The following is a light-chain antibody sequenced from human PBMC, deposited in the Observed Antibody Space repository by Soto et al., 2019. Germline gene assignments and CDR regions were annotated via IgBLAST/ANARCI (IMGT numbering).Light chain of an antibody. Sequence: DIQLTQSPSFLSASGGDRVTITCRASQGISNFLAWYQQKPGNAPKLLIYAASTLESGVPSRFSGSGSGTEFTLTISSLQSEDFATYYCQQLNSYPRTFGQGTKVAIK. V-gene: IGKV1-9*01. CDR1: QGISNF. CDR2: AAS. CDR3: QQLNSYPRT. J-gene: IGKJ1*01.